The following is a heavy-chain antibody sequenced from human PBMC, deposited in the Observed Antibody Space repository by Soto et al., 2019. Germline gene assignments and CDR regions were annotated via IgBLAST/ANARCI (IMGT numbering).Heavy chain of an antibody. D-gene: IGHD4-17*01. CDR3: ARGPTVTTTPPPGMDV. V-gene: IGHV3-30-3*01. CDR2: ISYDGSNK. Sequence: QVQLVESGGGVVQPGRSLRLSCAASGFTFSSYAMHWVRQAPGKGLEWVAVISYDGSNKYYADSVKGRFTISRDNSKNTLYLQMNSLRAEDTAVYYCARGPTVTTTPPPGMDVWGQGTTVTVSS. J-gene: IGHJ6*02. CDR1: GFTFSSYA.